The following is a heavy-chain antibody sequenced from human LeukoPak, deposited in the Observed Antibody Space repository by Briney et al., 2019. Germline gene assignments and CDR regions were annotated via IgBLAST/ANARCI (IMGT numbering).Heavy chain of an antibody. V-gene: IGHV3-21*04. D-gene: IGHD1-26*01. CDR2: ISSSSSYI. J-gene: IGHJ4*02. Sequence: PGGSLRLSCAASGLIFDDYTMHWVRQAPGKGLEWVSSISSSSSYIYYADSVKGRSTISRDNSKNTLYLQMNSLRAEDTAVYYCAKRKAESGSYYSLHHNYFDYWGQGTLVTVSS. CDR3: AKRKAESGSYYSLHHNYFDY. CDR1: GLIFDDYT.